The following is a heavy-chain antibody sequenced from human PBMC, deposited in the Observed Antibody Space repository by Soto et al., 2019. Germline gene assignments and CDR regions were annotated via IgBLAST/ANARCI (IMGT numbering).Heavy chain of an antibody. CDR1: GGSFSGYY. Sequence: SETLSLTCAVYGGSFSGYYWSWIRQPPGKGLEWIGEINHSGSTNYNPSLKSRATITVDTSKNQFSLKLSSVAAADTAVYYCARGNYGGNRPRGFQHWGQGTLVTVSS. V-gene: IGHV4-34*01. CDR3: ARGNYGGNRPRGFQH. D-gene: IGHD4-17*01. CDR2: INHSGST. J-gene: IGHJ1*01.